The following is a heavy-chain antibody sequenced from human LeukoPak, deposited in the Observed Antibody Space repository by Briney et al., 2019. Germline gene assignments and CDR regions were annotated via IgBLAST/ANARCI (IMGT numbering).Heavy chain of an antibody. Sequence: GGSLRLSCAASGFTFNNAWMNWVRHAPGQGLVWVSRIKGDGISTNYADSVKGRFTISRDIAKNTLYLQMNSLRAEDTGVYYCAKDHYWSIDYWGRGTLVTVSS. V-gene: IGHV3-74*01. J-gene: IGHJ4*02. CDR1: GFTFNNAW. CDR2: IKGDGIST. D-gene: IGHD3-3*01. CDR3: AKDHYWSIDY.